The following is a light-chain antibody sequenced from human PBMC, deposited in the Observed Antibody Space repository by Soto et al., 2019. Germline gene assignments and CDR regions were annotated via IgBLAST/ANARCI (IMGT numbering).Light chain of an antibody. Sequence: EIVITQSPSTLSSFPGDRVTLSCRASQSVSSNLAWYQQKPGQAPRLLIYGASNRATGIPDRFSGSGSGTDFTLTISRLEPEDFAVYYCQQYGSSGTFGQGTKVDIK. J-gene: IGKJ1*01. CDR2: GAS. CDR3: QQYGSSGT. CDR1: QSVSSN. V-gene: IGKV3-20*01.